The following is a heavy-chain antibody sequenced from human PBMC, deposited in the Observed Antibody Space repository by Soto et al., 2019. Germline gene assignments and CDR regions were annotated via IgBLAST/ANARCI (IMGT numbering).Heavy chain of an antibody. Sequence: GGSLRLSCSASGFIFTTFGMFGCRQAPGQGLEYVSAIFYSGSGSYYADPVRGRFTVSRDNSKNMFYLQMSSLRVEATALYFCVRGPSRGSSLFGPLDYWGQGTQVTVSS. D-gene: IGHD3-3*01. CDR1: GFIFTTFG. CDR2: IFYSGSGS. CDR3: VRGPSRGSSLFGPLDY. V-gene: IGHV3-64D*06. J-gene: IGHJ4*02.